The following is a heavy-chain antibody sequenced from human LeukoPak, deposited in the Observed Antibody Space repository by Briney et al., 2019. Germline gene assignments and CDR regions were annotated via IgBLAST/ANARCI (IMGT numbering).Heavy chain of an antibody. CDR1: GGSISSYY. D-gene: IGHD3-10*01. CDR3: ARVRRYGSGSHPVDY. V-gene: IGHV4-59*01. J-gene: IGHJ4*02. CDR2: IYYSGST. Sequence: SETLSLTCTVSGGSISSYYWSWIRQPPGKGLEWIGYIYYSGSTNYNPSLKSRVTISVDTSKNQFSLKLSSVTAADTAVYYCARVRRYGSGSHPVDYWGQGTLVTVSS.